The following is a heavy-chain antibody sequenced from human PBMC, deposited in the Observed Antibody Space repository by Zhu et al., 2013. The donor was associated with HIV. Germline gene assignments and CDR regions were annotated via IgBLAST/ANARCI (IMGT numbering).Heavy chain of an antibody. CDR1: GYTFTGYY. J-gene: IGHJ4*02. CDR3: ARDRPIAITMVRDPRAT. D-gene: IGHD3-10*01. Sequence: QVQLVQSGAEVKKPGASVKVSCKASGYTFTGYYMHWVRQAPGQGLEWMGWINPNSGGTNYAQKFQGRVTMTRDTSISTAYMELSRLRSDDTAVYYCARDRPIAITMVRDPRATWGQGTLVTVSS. V-gene: IGHV1-2*02. CDR2: INPNSGGT.